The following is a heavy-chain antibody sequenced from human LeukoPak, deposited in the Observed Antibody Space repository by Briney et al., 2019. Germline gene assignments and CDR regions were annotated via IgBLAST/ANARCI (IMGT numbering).Heavy chain of an antibody. CDR1: GFTFSSYS. CDR2: ISNSAM. V-gene: IGHV3-48*02. D-gene: IGHD6-6*01. J-gene: IGHJ3*02. CDR3: ARDSSYAFDI. Sequence: GRSLRLSCAASGFTFSSYSMNWVRQAPGKGLEWVSYISNSAMYYADSVRGRFTISRDSAKNSLYLQMNSLRDEDTAVYYCARDSSYAFDIWGQGTLVTVSS.